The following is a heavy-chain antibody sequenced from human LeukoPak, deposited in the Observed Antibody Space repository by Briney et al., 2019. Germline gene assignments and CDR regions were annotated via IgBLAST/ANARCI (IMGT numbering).Heavy chain of an antibody. CDR1: GYTFTSYP. CDR3: ARGWQWLVAETNWFDP. Sequence: ASVKVSCKASGYTFTSYPMNWVRQAPGQGLEWMGWINTNTGNPTYAQGFTGRFVFSLDTSVSTAYLQIISLKAEDTAVYYCARGWQWLVAETNWFDPWGQGTLVTVSS. J-gene: IGHJ5*02. D-gene: IGHD6-19*01. CDR2: INTNTGNP. V-gene: IGHV7-4-1*02.